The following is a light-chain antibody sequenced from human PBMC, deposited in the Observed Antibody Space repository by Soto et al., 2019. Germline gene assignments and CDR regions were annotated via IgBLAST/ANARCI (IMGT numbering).Light chain of an antibody. Sequence: EIVLTQSPGTLSLSPGQRATLSCRASQSISSSYLAWYQHKPGQAPRLLIYGASSRATGIPDRFSGSGSGTDFTLTISRLEPEDVAVYYCQQYGISPRTFGQGTKVEIK. V-gene: IGKV3-20*01. CDR3: QQYGISPRT. CDR1: QSISSSY. J-gene: IGKJ1*01. CDR2: GAS.